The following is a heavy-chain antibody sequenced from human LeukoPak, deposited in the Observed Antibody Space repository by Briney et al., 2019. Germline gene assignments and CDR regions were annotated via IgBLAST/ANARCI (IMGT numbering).Heavy chain of an antibody. CDR1: GFTFSSYS. Sequence: PGGSLRLSCAASGFTFSSYSMNWVRQAPGKGLEWVSSISSSSSYIYYADSVKGRFTISRDNAKNSLYLQMNSLRAEDTAVYYCARDGKSVGAFDIWGQGTMATVSS. V-gene: IGHV3-21*01. CDR2: ISSSSSYI. D-gene: IGHD5/OR15-5a*01. J-gene: IGHJ3*02. CDR3: ARDGKSVGAFDI.